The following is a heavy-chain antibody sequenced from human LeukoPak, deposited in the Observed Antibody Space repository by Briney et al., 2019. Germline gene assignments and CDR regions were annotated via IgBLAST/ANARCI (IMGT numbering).Heavy chain of an antibody. Sequence: GGSLRLSCAASGFTFSNHWMAWVRETPGKGPEWVANIEEDGDVTSYAESVKGRFTVSRDNGRTSLSLQMDSLRAEDTAIYYCARHVPRGRSDFDCWGQGALVTVS. CDR2: IEEDGDVT. CDR3: ARHVPRGRSDFDC. J-gene: IGHJ4*02. CDR1: GFTFSNHW. D-gene: IGHD5-12*01. V-gene: IGHV3-7*01.